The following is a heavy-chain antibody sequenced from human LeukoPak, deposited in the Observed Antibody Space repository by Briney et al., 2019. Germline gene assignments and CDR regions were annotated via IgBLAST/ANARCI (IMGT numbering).Heavy chain of an antibody. D-gene: IGHD6-13*01. CDR3: ASRSINWYRGNNWFDP. CDR2: IYYSGST. V-gene: IGHV4-59*01. J-gene: IGHJ5*02. Sequence: SETLSLTCTVSGGSISSYYWSWIRQPPGKGLEWIGYIYYSGSTNYNPSLKSRVTISVDTSKNQFSLKLSSVTAADTAVYYCASRSINWYRGNNWFDPWGQGTLVTVSS. CDR1: GGSISSYY.